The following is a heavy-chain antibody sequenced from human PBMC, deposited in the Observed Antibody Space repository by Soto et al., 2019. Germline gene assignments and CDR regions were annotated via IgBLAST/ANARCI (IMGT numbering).Heavy chain of an antibody. CDR1: GFSLSNARMG. V-gene: IGHV2-26*01. CDR2: IFSNDEK. CDR3: ARISPYYDFWSGYSTLFDY. D-gene: IGHD3-3*01. Sequence: QVTLKESGPVLVKPTETLTLTCTVSGFSLSNARMGVSWIRQPPGKALEWLAHIFSNDEKSYSTSLKSRVTISKDTSKSQVVLTMTNMDPVDTATYYCARISPYYDFWSGYSTLFDYWGQGTLVTVSS. J-gene: IGHJ4*02.